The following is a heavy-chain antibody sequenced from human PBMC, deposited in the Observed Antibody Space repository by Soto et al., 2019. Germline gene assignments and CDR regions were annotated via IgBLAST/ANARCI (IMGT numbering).Heavy chain of an antibody. CDR1: GFTFSSYG. V-gene: IGHV3-30*03. Sequence: GGSLRLSCAASGFTFSSYGMHWVRQAPGKGLEWVAVISYDGSNKYYADSVKGRFTISRDNSKNTLYLQMNSLRAEDTAVYYCARGDYYDSSGYYWWGQGTLVTVSS. D-gene: IGHD3-22*01. CDR2: ISYDGSNK. J-gene: IGHJ4*02. CDR3: ARGDYYDSSGYYW.